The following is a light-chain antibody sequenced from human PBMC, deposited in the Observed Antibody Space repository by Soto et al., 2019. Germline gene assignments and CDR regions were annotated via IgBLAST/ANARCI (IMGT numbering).Light chain of an antibody. CDR2: DVT. CDR3: NSYTGTSARYA. Sequence: QSVLTQPASVSGSPGQSITISCTGTSSDVGRYNYVSWYQQYPGRAPKLIIFDVTNRPSGVSPRFSGSKSGNTASLTISGLQAADDAEYYCNSYTGTSARYAFGTGTKVTVL. V-gene: IGLV2-14*03. J-gene: IGLJ1*01. CDR1: SSDVGRYNY.